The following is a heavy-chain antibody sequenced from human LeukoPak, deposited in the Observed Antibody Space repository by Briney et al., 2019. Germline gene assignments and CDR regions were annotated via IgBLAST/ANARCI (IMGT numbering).Heavy chain of an antibody. D-gene: IGHD3-16*01. V-gene: IGHV3-23*01. CDR3: AKDYDSELYYFDY. Sequence: GGSLRLYCAASGFTFSSYDMSWVGQAPGKGVEWGSDISGSGGSTYYADSVKGRFTISRDNSKNPLYLQTNSLRAEDTAVYYCAKDYDSELYYFDYWGQGTLVTVSS. CDR2: ISGSGGST. J-gene: IGHJ4*02. CDR1: GFTFSSYD.